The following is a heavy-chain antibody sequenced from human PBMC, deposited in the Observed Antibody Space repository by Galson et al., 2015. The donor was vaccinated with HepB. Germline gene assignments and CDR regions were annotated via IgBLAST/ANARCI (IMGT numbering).Heavy chain of an antibody. CDR2: ISYDGSNK. CDR3: AGAGGSGD. CDR1: GFTFSSYA. J-gene: IGHJ4*02. D-gene: IGHD3-10*01. Sequence: SLRLSCAASGFTFSSYAMHWVRQAPGKGLEWVAVISYDGSNKYYADSVKGRFTISRDNSKNTLYLQMNSLRAEDTAVYYCAGAGGSGDWGQGTLVTVSS. V-gene: IGHV3-30*04.